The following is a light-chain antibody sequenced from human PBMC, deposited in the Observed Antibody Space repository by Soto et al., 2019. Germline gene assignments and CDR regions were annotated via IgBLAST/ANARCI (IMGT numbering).Light chain of an antibody. J-gene: IGLJ1*01. CDR3: SSYTSSSTPYV. CDR1: SSDVGGYNY. Sequence: QSDLTQPASVSGSPGQSITISCTGTSSDVGGYNYVSWYQQDPGKAPKLMIYDVSNRPSGVSNRFSGSKSGNTASLTISGLQAEDEADYYCSSYTSSSTPYVFATGTKVTVL. CDR2: DVS. V-gene: IGLV2-14*01.